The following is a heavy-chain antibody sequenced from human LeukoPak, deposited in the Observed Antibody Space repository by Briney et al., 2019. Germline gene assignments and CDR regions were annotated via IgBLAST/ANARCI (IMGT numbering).Heavy chain of an antibody. J-gene: IGHJ3*02. CDR1: GGSISSYY. CDR3: ARDWWYSSSWVDASDI. D-gene: IGHD6-13*01. Sequence: SETLSLTCTVSGGSISSYYWSWIRQPAGKGLEWIGRIYTSGSTNYNPSLKSRVTMSVDTSKNQFSLKLSSVTAADTAVYYCARDWWYSSSWVDASDIWGQGTMVTVSS. CDR2: IYTSGST. V-gene: IGHV4-4*07.